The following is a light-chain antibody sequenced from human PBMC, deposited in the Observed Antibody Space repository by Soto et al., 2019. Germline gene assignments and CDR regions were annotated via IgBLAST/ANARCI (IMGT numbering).Light chain of an antibody. CDR1: QGIDKD. Sequence: AIQMTQSPSSLSASVGDTVTLTCRASQGIDKDLGWYQQKPGKAPNLLIHAASTLQSGVPSRFSGSGSGTDFALTISSLQPEDFATYYFLQDFTDPFTFGPGTKVDIK. CDR2: AAS. J-gene: IGKJ3*01. V-gene: IGKV1-6*01. CDR3: LQDFTDPFT.